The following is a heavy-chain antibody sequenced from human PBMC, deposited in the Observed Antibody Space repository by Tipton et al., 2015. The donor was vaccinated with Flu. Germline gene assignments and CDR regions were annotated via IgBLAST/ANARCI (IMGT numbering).Heavy chain of an antibody. V-gene: IGHV4-4*02. CDR1: GDSISSSHW. D-gene: IGHD6-6*01. J-gene: IGHJ4*02. CDR3: ARGGSSWYFDD. CDR2: IYHSGHT. Sequence: TLSLTCAVSGDSISSSHWWSWVRQPPGKGLEWIGEIYHSGHTYYNPSLKSRVTVSVDKSKNHFSLKLNSLTAADTAVYYCARGGSSWYFDDWGQGTLVTVSS.